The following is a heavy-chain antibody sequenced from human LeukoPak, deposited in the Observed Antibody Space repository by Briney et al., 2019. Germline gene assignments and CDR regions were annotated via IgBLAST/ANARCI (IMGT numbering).Heavy chain of an antibody. CDR3: ARVSSESSGYYPYYFDY. CDR1: GGTFISYA. V-gene: IGHV1-69*04. CDR2: IIPIFGIA. Sequence: ASVKVSCKASGGTFISYAISWVRQAPGQGLEWMGRIIPIFGIANYAQKFQGRVTITADKSTSTAYMELSSLRSEDTAVYYCARVSSESSGYYPYYFDYWGQGTLVTVSS. D-gene: IGHD3-22*01. J-gene: IGHJ4*02.